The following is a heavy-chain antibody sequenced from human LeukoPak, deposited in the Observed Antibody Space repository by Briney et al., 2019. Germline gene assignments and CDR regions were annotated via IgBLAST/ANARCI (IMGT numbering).Heavy chain of an antibody. J-gene: IGHJ6*03. D-gene: IGHD3-10*01. CDR1: GGSISTYF. CDR3: ATGYGSGSLRDRYYSMDV. V-gene: IGHV4-59*01. Sequence: SETLSLTCTVSGGSISTYFLTWIRQAPGKGLEWIGYIHNSGSTDYNPSLNSRFTILVDTSRKQFSLKVTSVTAADTAVYYCATGYGSGSLRDRYYSMDVWGKGTTVTVSS. CDR2: IHNSGST.